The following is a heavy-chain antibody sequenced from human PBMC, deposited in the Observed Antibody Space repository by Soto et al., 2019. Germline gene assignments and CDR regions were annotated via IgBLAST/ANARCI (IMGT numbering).Heavy chain of an antibody. D-gene: IGHD3-10*01. Sequence: SETLSLTCAVYGGSFSGYYWSWIRQPPGKGLEWIREINHSGSTNYNPSLKSRVTISVDTSKNQFSLKLSSVTAADTAVYYCANVGDDYWGQGTLVTVSS. CDR2: INHSGST. CDR3: ANVGDDY. CDR1: GGSFSGYY. J-gene: IGHJ4*02. V-gene: IGHV4-34*01.